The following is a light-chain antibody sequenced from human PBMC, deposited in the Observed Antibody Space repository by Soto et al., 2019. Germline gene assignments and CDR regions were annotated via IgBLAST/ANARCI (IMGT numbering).Light chain of an antibody. CDR3: QQLYSYPLT. CDR2: AAS. J-gene: IGKJ4*01. Sequence: DIQLTQSPPFLSASVGDRVTITCRASQGISTYLAWYQQEPGKAPNLLIYAASTLQGGVPSRFSGSGSGTEFTLTISSLQPEDSATYYCQQLYSYPLTFGGGTKVEIK. V-gene: IGKV1-9*01. CDR1: QGISTY.